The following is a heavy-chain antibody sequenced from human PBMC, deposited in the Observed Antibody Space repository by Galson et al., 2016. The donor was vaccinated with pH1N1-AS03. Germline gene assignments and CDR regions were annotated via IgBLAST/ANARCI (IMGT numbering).Heavy chain of an antibody. V-gene: IGHV4-34*12. J-gene: IGHJ4*02. Sequence: SETLSLTCRDLGGSFRGTYWTWIRQTPGKGLEWIGEVIIGGSPTYSPSLKSHVSISLDTSRKQVSLRLISVTAADTAVYFCARRPTGIDYWGPGTLVTVAS. D-gene: IGHD3-10*01. CDR3: ARRPTGIDY. CDR2: VIIGGSP. CDR1: GGSFRGTY.